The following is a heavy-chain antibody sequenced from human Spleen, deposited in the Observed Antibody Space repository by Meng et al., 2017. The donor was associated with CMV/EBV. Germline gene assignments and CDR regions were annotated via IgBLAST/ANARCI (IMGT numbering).Heavy chain of an antibody. CDR2: IYYSGSA. Sequence: GSLRLSCSVSGGSVNSGSYFWSWIRQTPGKGLEWIAYIYYSGSATYNPSLKSRVTISIDTSKNQFSLKLSSVTAADTAVYYCARDRGGWDCSTTMCAWGFDIWGQGTTVTVSS. CDR3: ARDRGGWDCSTTMCAWGFDI. V-gene: IGHV4-61*01. CDR1: GGSVNSGSYF. D-gene: IGHD2-2*01. J-gene: IGHJ3*02.